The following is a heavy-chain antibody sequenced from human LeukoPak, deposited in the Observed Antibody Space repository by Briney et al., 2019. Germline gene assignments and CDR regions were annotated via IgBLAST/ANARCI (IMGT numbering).Heavy chain of an antibody. J-gene: IGHJ4*02. V-gene: IGHV3-30*04. CDR3: AKARDGYNYFSPHFDY. Sequence: GGSLRLSCAASGLTFSSYAMHWVRQAPGKGLEWVAVISYDGSNKYYADSVKGRFTISRDNSKNTLYLQMNSLRAEDTAVYYCAKARDGYNYFSPHFDYWGQGTLVTVSS. CDR2: ISYDGSNK. D-gene: IGHD5-24*01. CDR1: GLTFSSYA.